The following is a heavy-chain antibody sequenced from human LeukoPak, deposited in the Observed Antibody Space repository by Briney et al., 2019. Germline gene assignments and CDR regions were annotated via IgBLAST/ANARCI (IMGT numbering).Heavy chain of an antibody. CDR2: IYYSGST. J-gene: IGHJ6*03. Sequence: PSETLSLTCTVSGGSISSYYWSWIRQPPGKGLEWIGYIYYSGSTNYNPSLKSRVTISVDTSKNQFSLKLSSVTAADTAVYYCARVPCSSTNCYPYYYYMDVWGKGTTVTVSS. CDR3: ARVPCSSTNCYPYYYYMDV. V-gene: IGHV4-59*01. D-gene: IGHD2-2*01. CDR1: GGSISSYY.